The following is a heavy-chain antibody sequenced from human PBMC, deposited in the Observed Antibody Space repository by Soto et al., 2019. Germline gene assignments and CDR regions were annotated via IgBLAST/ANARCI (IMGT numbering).Heavy chain of an antibody. D-gene: IGHD6-19*01. Sequence: EVQLVESGGGLVKPGGSLRLSCAASGFTFSNYNINWVRQAPGKGLEWVSSIGTSSSYINYADSVKGRFTISRDNAKNSLYLQMNSLRAEDTAVYYCARVQAVAALYGSDVWGQGTTVTVSS. CDR3: ARVQAVAALYGSDV. J-gene: IGHJ6*02. CDR1: GFTFSNYN. V-gene: IGHV3-21*01. CDR2: IGTSSSYI.